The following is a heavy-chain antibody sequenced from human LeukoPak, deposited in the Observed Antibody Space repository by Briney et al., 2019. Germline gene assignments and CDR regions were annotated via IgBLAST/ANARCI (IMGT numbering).Heavy chain of an antibody. CDR2: IKEDGSKK. Sequence: GGSLRLSCVAPGFTFNRFWMAWVRQAPGKGLEWVANIKEDGSKKNYVDSVKGRFTISRDNAKNSLYLQMNSLRAEDTAVYYCATPLDYYDSSGYHQGGDWGQGTLVTVSS. V-gene: IGHV3-7*03. J-gene: IGHJ4*02. CDR3: ATPLDYYDSSGYHQGGD. D-gene: IGHD3-22*01. CDR1: GFTFNRFW.